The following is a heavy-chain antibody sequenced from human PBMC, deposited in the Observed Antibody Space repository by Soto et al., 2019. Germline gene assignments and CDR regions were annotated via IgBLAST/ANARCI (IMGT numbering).Heavy chain of an antibody. CDR1: GFTFSSYE. Sequence: PGGSLRLSCAASGFTFSSYEMNWVRQAPGNGLEWVSAISGSGGCTYYADSVKGRFTISRDNSKNTLYLQMNSLRAEDTAVYYCAKVMGYCTNGVCRYYYYYGMDVWGQGTTVTVSS. CDR2: ISGSGGCT. D-gene: IGHD2-8*01. CDR3: AKVMGYCTNGVCRYYYYYGMDV. J-gene: IGHJ6*02. V-gene: IGHV3-23*01.